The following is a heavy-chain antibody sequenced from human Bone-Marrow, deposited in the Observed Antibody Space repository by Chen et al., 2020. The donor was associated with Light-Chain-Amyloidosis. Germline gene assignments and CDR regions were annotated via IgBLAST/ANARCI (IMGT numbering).Heavy chain of an antibody. CDR3: AKDFRVGATWIGDGWFDP. V-gene: IGHV3-23*01. CDR2: ISGSGGST. J-gene: IGHJ5*02. Sequence: EVQLLESGGGLVQPGGSLRLSCAASGFTFSSYAMSWVRQAPGKGLEWVSAISGSGGSTYYADAVKGRFTTSRDNSKNTLYLQMNSLRAEDTAVYYCAKDFRVGATWIGDGWFDPWGQGTLVTVSS. D-gene: IGHD1-26*01. CDR1: GFTFSSYA.